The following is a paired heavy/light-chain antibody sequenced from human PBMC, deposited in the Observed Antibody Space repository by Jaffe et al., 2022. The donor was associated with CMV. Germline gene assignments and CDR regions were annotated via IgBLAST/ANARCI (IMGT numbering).Heavy chain of an antibody. J-gene: IGHJ4*02. D-gene: IGHD7-27*01. CDR3: ARRGQPLGLYYFDY. CDR1: GASVSGYY. Sequence: QVQLQESGPGLVKPSETLSLTCTVSGASVSGYYWSWIRQPPGKGLECIGYIYDSGSANYNPSLKSRVTISVDTSKNQFSLKLTSVTAADTAVYYCARRGQPLGLYYFDYWGQGTLVTVSS. CDR2: IYDSGSA. V-gene: IGHV4-59*08.
Light chain of an antibody. CDR2: EVS. CDR1: SSDVGTYNL. J-gene: IGLJ2*01. V-gene: IGLV2-23*02. CDR3: CSFVGVSTPVV. Sequence: QSALTQPASVSGSPGQSITISCTGTSSDVGTYNLVSWYQHHPGKAPKLMISEVSRRPSGVSNRFSGSKSGNTASLTISGLQAEDEADYYCCSFVGVSTPVVFGGGTKLTVL.